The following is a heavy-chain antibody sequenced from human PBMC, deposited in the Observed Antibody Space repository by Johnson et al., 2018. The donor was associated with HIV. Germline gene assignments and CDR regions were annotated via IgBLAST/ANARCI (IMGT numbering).Heavy chain of an antibody. CDR1: GFTFSSYA. Sequence: VQLVESGGGVVQPGRSLRLSCAASGFTFSSYAMHWVRQAPGKGLEWVANIKQDGSEKYYVDSLKGRFTISRDHAKNSLYLQMKRLRAEDTDVYYCATFGGGSVHAFDIWGQGTMVTVSS. V-gene: IGHV3-7*03. J-gene: IGHJ3*02. CDR3: ATFGGGSVHAFDI. D-gene: IGHD1-26*01. CDR2: IKQDGSEK.